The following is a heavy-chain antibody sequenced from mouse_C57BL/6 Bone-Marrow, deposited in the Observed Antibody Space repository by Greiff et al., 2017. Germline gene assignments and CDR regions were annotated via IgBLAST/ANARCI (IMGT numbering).Heavy chain of an antibody. V-gene: IGHV1-64*01. CDR1: GYTFTSYW. CDR3: ARRRGWLLPWFAY. D-gene: IGHD2-3*01. Sequence: VQLQQPGAELVKPGASVKLSCKASGYTFTSYWMHWVKQRPGQGLEWIGMIHPNSGSTNYNEKFKSKATLTVDKSSSTAYMQLSSLTSEDSAVYYCARRRGWLLPWFAYWGQGTLVTVSA. J-gene: IGHJ3*01. CDR2: IHPNSGST.